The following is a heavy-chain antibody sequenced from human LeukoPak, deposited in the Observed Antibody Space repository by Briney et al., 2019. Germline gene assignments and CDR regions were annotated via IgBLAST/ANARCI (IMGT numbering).Heavy chain of an antibody. J-gene: IGHJ4*02. CDR2: ISSGSDTI. CDR3: VREPFGAEAVPFDY. Sequence: GGSLRLSCAASGFSFSSYEMDWVRQAPGKGLEWIAYISSGSDTIYYADSVQGRFTISRDNAKQSLFLQMNSLRAEDTAVYYCVREPFGAEAVPFDYWGQGILVTVSS. D-gene: IGHD6-13*01. V-gene: IGHV3-48*03. CDR1: GFSFSSYE.